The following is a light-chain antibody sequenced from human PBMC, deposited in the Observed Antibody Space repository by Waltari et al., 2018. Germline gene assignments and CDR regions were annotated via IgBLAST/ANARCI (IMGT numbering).Light chain of an antibody. Sequence: DIVLTQSPGTLSLSSEERATLSCRASQSVSCSFLAWYQRKPGQAPRLLIYGASSGATGIPDRFSGSGSGTDFTLTISRLEPEDFAVYYCQQYGRSPLTFGGGTKVQIK. V-gene: IGKV3-20*01. CDR3: QQYGRSPLT. CDR2: GAS. J-gene: IGKJ4*01. CDR1: QSVSCSF.